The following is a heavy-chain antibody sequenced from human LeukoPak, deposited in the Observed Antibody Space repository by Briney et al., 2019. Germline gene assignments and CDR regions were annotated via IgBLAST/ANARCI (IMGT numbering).Heavy chain of an antibody. CDR3: ARDLGISGWYAPPLGYFDY. V-gene: IGHV1-2*02. Sequence: ASVTVSCKASGYTFTGYCMHWVRQAPGQGLEWMGWINPKSGGTNYAQKFQGRVTMTRDTSISTTYMELSRLRSDDTAVYYCARDLGISGWYAPPLGYFDYWGQGTLVTVSS. CDR2: INPKSGGT. D-gene: IGHD6-19*01. CDR1: GYTFTGYC. J-gene: IGHJ4*02.